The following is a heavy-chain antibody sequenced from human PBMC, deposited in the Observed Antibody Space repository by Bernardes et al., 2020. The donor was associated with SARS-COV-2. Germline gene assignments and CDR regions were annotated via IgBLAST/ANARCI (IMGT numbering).Heavy chain of an antibody. CDR1: GYTLTELS. Sequence: ASMKVSCKVSGYTLTELSMHWVRQAPGKGLEWMGGFDPADGKTIYAQKFQGRVTLTEDTSTDTAYMELSGLRSEDTAVYYCATVHSDWDLGIDYWGQGTLVTVSS. CDR3: ATVHSDWDLGIDY. V-gene: IGHV1-24*01. CDR2: FDPADGKT. D-gene: IGHD6-19*01. J-gene: IGHJ4*02.